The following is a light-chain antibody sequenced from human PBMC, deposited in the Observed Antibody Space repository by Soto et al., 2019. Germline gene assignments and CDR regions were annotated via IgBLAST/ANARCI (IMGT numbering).Light chain of an antibody. CDR1: SSDIGSYDL. V-gene: IGLV2-23*02. CDR2: EVN. CDR3: CSYTSSNTLV. Sequence: QSALTQPASVSGSPGQSITISCTGASSDIGSYDLVSWYQQNPGKTPRLIIYEVNKRPWGVSNRFSGSKSGNTASLTISGLQAEDEADYYCCSYTSSNTLVFGGGTKPTVL. J-gene: IGLJ2*01.